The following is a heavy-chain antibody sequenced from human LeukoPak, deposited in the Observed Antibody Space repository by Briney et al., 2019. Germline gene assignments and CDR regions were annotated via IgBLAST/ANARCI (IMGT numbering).Heavy chain of an antibody. Sequence: PSETLSLTCTVSGGSISSSSYYWGWIRQPPGKGLEWIGSIYYSGSTYYNPSLKSRVTISVDTSKNQFSLKLSSVTAADTAVYYCARDYAKYGNSWYWGQGTLVTVSS. CDR2: IYYSGST. V-gene: IGHV4-39*07. D-gene: IGHD4-23*01. CDR3: ARDYAKYGNSWY. CDR1: GGSISSSSYY. J-gene: IGHJ4*02.